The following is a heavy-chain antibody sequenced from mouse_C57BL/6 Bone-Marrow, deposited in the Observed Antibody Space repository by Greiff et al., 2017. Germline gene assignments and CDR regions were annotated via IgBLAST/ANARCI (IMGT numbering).Heavy chain of an antibody. CDR3: ARIEIQATHAMDY. J-gene: IGHJ4*01. CDR1: GYTFTSYW. CDR2: IHPNSGST. Sequence: QVQLQQPGAELVKPGASVKLSCKASGYTFTSYWMHWVKQRPGQGLEWIGMIHPNSGSTNYNEKFKSKATLTVDKSSSTPYMQLSSLTSEDSAVYYCARIEIQATHAMDYWGQGTSVTVSS. D-gene: IGHD3-2*02. V-gene: IGHV1-64*01.